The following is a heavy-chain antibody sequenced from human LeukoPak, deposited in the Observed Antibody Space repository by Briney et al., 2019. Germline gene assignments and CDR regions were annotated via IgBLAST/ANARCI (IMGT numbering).Heavy chain of an antibody. J-gene: IGHJ5*02. CDR1: GFTFSTYY. CDR3: ARDNNRKDDS. V-gene: IGHV3-21*01. CDR2: ISSSSTYI. D-gene: IGHD1-14*01. Sequence: GGSLRLSCAASGFTFSTYYMNWVRQAPGKGLEWVSSISSSSTYIYYADSVKGRFTISRDNAKNSLYLQMNNLRAEDTAVYYCARDNNRKDDSWGQGTLVTVSS.